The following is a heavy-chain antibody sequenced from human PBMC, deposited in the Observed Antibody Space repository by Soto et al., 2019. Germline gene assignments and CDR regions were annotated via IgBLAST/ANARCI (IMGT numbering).Heavy chain of an antibody. V-gene: IGHV3-48*02. CDR2: IHGTRSII. CDR3: ARDARNADYDY. J-gene: IGHJ4*02. Sequence: EVQLVESGGGLVQPGGSLRLSCAVSGFTFSTHAMNWVRQAPGKGLEWVAYIHGTRSIIYYADSVKGRFTISRDNVKNSLFLQMDSLRDEDTAVYYCARDARNADYDYWGQGTLVTVSS. D-gene: IGHD3-16*01. CDR1: GFTFSTHA.